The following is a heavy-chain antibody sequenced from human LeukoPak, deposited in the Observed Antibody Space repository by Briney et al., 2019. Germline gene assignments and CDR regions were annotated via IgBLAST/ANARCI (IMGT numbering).Heavy chain of an antibody. Sequence: APVKVSCKASGYSFANYGVNWVRKAPGQGLEWMGWINPGKGKTNYAQRFQDRVTMTTDTSTNTAYMELGSLNSDDTAIYYCARADFWSGYYEYYFDFWGQGTLVTVSS. CDR2: INPGKGKT. CDR3: ARADFWSGYYEYYFDF. D-gene: IGHD3-3*01. J-gene: IGHJ4*02. CDR1: GYSFANYG. V-gene: IGHV1-18*01.